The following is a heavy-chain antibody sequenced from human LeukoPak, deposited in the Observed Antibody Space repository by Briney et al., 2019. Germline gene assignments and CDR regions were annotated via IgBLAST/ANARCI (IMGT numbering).Heavy chain of an antibody. CDR2: ISSSSSTI. D-gene: IGHD6-6*01. CDR1: GFTFSSYS. J-gene: IGHJ6*03. CDR3: ARVSGSSSAYYYMDV. V-gene: IGHV3-48*04. Sequence: SGGSLRLSCAASGFTFSSYSMNWVRQAPGKGLEWVSYISSSSSTIYYADSVKGRFTISRDNAKNSLYLQMNSLRAEDTAVYYCARVSGSSSAYYYMDVWGKGTTVTVSS.